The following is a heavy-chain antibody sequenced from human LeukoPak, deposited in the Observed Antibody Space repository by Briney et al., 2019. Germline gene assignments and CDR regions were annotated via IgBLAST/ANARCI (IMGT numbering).Heavy chain of an antibody. Sequence: GGSLRLSCAASGSTFSSYAMSWVRQAPGKGLEWVSAISGSGGSTYYADSVKGRFTISRDNSKNTLYLQMNSLRAEDTAVYYCAKNRGRAGSSWYFDYWGQGTLVTVSS. D-gene: IGHD6-13*01. V-gene: IGHV3-23*01. J-gene: IGHJ4*02. CDR2: ISGSGGST. CDR1: GSTFSSYA. CDR3: AKNRGRAGSSWYFDY.